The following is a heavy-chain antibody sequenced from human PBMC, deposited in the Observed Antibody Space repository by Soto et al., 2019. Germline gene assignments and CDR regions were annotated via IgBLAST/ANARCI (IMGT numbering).Heavy chain of an antibody. D-gene: IGHD5-12*01. CDR3: ARDGGCRDGYPVGCNWFDP. CDR2: IWYDGSNK. Sequence: QVQLVESGGGVVQPGRSLRLSCAASGFTFSSYGMHWVRQAPGKGLEWVAVIWYDGSNKYYADSVKGRFTISRDNSKNTLYLQRNSLRAEDTAVYYCARDGGCRDGYPVGCNWFDPWGQGTLVTVSS. J-gene: IGHJ5*02. V-gene: IGHV3-33*01. CDR1: GFTFSSYG.